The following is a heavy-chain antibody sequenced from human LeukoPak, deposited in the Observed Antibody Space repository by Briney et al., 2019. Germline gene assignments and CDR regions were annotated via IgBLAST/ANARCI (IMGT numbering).Heavy chain of an antibody. D-gene: IGHD2-21*02. V-gene: IGHV3-48*03. Sequence: GGSLRLSCAASGFTFSSYEMNWVRQAPGKGLERVSYISSSGSTIYYADSVKGRFTISRDNSKNTLYLQMGSLRAEDMAVYYCARARLVVTAFDSWGQGTLVTVSS. CDR1: GFTFSSYE. J-gene: IGHJ4*02. CDR2: ISSSGSTI. CDR3: ARARLVVTAFDS.